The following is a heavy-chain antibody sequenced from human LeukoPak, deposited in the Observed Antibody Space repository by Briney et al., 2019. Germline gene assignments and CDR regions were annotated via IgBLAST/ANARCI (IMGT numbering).Heavy chain of an antibody. CDR2: IYYSGIT. Sequence: SETLSLTCTVSGVSFSSSSYYWGWLRQPQGKGLEWFGSIYYSGITYYNPSIRSRVTISVDTSKNQFSLKLSSVTAADTAVYYCARQPPVPAAIFHFDYWGQGTLVTVSS. CDR3: ARQPPVPAAIFHFDY. CDR1: GVSFSSSSYY. J-gene: IGHJ4*02. V-gene: IGHV4-39*01. D-gene: IGHD2-2*02.